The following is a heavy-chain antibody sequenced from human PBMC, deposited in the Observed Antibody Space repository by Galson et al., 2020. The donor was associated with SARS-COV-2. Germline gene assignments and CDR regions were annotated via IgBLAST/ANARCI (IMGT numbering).Heavy chain of an antibody. CDR2: ISVTGSTV. CDR3: ARAGRDAFDI. Sequence: GGSLRLSCTASGFTFSTYEMNWVRQAPGKGLEWLSSISVTGSTVLYTNSIKGRFVISRDNAKTSLYLEMNSLRGEDTAVYYCARAGRDAFDIWGQGTMVAVSS. J-gene: IGHJ3*02. CDR1: GFTFSTYE. V-gene: IGHV3-48*03.